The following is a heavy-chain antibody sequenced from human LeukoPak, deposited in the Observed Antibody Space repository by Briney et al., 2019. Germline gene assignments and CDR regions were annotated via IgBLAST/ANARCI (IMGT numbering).Heavy chain of an antibody. J-gene: IGHJ4*02. CDR1: GYTFTSYG. CDR3: ARDSQLMITFGVVTDPGFDY. Sequence: ASVTVSFKASGYTFTSYGISWVRQAPGQGLEWMGWISAYNGNTNYAQKLQGRVTMTTDTSTSTAYMELRSLRSDDTAVYYCARDSQLMITFGVVTDPGFDYWGQGTLVTVSS. CDR2: ISAYNGNT. V-gene: IGHV1-18*04. D-gene: IGHD3-16*01.